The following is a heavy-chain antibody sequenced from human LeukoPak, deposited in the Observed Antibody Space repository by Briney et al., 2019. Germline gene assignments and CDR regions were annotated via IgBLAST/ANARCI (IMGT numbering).Heavy chain of an antibody. D-gene: IGHD1-1*01. Sequence: SVKVSCKASGSTFNSYAISWVRQAPGQGLEWMGGIIPIFGTANYAQKFQGRVTITTDESTSTAYMELSSLRSEDTAVYYCARGPELERFDYWGQGTLVTVSS. CDR3: ARGPELERFDY. CDR1: GSTFNSYA. CDR2: IIPIFGTA. V-gene: IGHV1-69*05. J-gene: IGHJ4*02.